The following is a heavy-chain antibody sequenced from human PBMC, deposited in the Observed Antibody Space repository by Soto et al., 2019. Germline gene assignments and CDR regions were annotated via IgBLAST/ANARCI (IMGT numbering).Heavy chain of an antibody. CDR1: GGSISSYY. CDR3: ARGQRGAAGTFDY. D-gene: IGHD6-13*01. V-gene: IGHV4-59*01. CDR2: IYHSGST. Sequence: PSETLSLTCTVSGGSISSYYWSWIRQPPGKALEWIGYIYHSGSTNYNPSLKSRVTISVDTSKNQFSLKLSSVTAADTAVYYCARGQRGAAGTFDYWGQGTLVTVSS. J-gene: IGHJ4*02.